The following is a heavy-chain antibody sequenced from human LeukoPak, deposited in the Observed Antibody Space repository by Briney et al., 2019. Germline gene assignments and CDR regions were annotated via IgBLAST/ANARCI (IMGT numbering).Heavy chain of an antibody. Sequence: GSSVKVACTASGGTFSSYAISWVRHAPGQGLEWMGGIIPIFGTANYAQKFQGRVTITTRESTSTTYMELSSLRSEDTAVYYCAKFRDSYGRNYWGQGTLVTVSS. J-gene: IGHJ4*02. CDR2: IIPIFGTA. D-gene: IGHD3-10*01. V-gene: IGHV1-69*05. CDR1: GGTFSSYA. CDR3: AKFRDSYGRNY.